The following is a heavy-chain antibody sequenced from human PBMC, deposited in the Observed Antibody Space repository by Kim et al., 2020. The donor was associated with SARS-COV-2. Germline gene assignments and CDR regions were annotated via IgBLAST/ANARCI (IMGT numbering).Heavy chain of an antibody. D-gene: IGHD1-26*01. V-gene: IGHV1-3*01. CDR1: GYTFTSYA. CDR2: INAGNGNT. J-gene: IGHJ4*02. Sequence: ASVKVSCKASGYTFTSYAMHWVRQAPGQRLEWMGWINAGNGNTKYSQKFQGRVTITRDIYGSTAYIELSSLSSEDTAAYYCASSDGNSGSYYFDYWGQGT. CDR3: ASSDGNSGSYYFDY.